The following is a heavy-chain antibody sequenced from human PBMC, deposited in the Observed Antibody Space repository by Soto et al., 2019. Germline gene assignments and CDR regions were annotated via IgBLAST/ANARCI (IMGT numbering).Heavy chain of an antibody. V-gene: IGHV3-23*01. CDR1: AFTFSNYA. D-gene: IGHD6-19*01. J-gene: IGHJ3*01. CDR3: VREDSAWDSRGSFDF. CDR2: ISGSGGSA. Sequence: GGSLRLSCAASAFTFSNYAMNLVRQAPGKGLEWVSVISGSGGSASYADSVQGRFTISRDNSKNTLYLQMNSLRAEDTAIYYCVREDSAWDSRGSFDFWGRGTMVTVSS.